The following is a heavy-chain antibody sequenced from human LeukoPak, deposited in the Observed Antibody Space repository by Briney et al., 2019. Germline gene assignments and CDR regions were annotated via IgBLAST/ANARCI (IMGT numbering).Heavy chain of an antibody. V-gene: IGHV4-39*01. CDR2: IYYSGST. Sequence: SETLSLTCTVSGGSISSSSYFWGWIRQPPGKGLEWIGSIYYSGSTYYNPSLKSRVTISVDTSKNQFSLKLSSVTAADTAVYYCASIWFGAMAYYYYGMDVWGQGTTVTVSS. D-gene: IGHD3-10*01. CDR1: GGSISSSSYF. CDR3: ASIWFGAMAYYYYGMDV. J-gene: IGHJ6*02.